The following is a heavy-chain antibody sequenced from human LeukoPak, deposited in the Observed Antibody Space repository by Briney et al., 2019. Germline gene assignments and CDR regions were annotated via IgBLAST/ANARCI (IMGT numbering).Heavy chain of an antibody. D-gene: IGHD3-16*01. CDR2: AYTSGST. J-gene: IGHJ4*02. V-gene: IGHV4-4*07. CDR1: GGSISSSY. CDR3: ARGIAGGFHFFDY. Sequence: PSETLSLTCTVSGGSISSSYWSWIRQPAGKGLEWIGRAYTSGSTDYNPSLRSRVTMSLDTSKNQLSLILNSVIAADTAVYYCARGIAGGFHFFDYWGQGTLVTVPS.